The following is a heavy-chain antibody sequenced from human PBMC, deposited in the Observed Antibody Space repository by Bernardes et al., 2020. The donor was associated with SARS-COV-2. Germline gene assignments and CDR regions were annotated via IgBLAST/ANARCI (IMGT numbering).Heavy chain of an antibody. J-gene: IGHJ6*02. Sequence: GGSLRLSCAASGFTFSSYSMNWVRQAPGKGLEWVSSISSSSSYIYYADSVKGRFTISRDNAKNSLYLQMNSLRAEDTAVYYCARTHYDILTGYPYGMDVWGQGTTVTVSS. D-gene: IGHD3-9*01. CDR3: ARTHYDILTGYPYGMDV. V-gene: IGHV3-21*01. CDR1: GFTFSSYS. CDR2: ISSSSSYI.